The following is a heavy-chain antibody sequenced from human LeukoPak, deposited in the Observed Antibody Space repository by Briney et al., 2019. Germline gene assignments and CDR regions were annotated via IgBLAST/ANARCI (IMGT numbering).Heavy chain of an antibody. D-gene: IGHD6-6*01. V-gene: IGHV4-39*07. CDR3: AKTGSSIAARPPDY. CDR1: GASFSSSPYY. J-gene: IGHJ4*02. CDR2: VYDSGST. Sequence: SETLSLTCTVSGASFSSSPYYWGWIRQPPGKGLEWIGSVYDSGSTFYNPSLKSRVTISIDTFKNQFSLKLTSVTAADTAVYCCAKTGSSIAARPPDYWGQGTLVIVSS.